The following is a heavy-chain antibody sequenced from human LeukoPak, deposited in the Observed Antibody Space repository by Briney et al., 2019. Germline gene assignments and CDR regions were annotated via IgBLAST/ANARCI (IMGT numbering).Heavy chain of an antibody. CDR1: GFTFRSYE. Sequence: GGSLTLSCEDSGFTFRSYEMNWVRQAPGKGLEWIAYLSSSGSAFSYADSVKGQFTIARDNAKNSVYMEMNSLRADDTAVYYCARDLSSLFDYWGQGTLVTVSS. CDR2: LSSSGSAF. V-gene: IGHV3-48*03. J-gene: IGHJ4*02. CDR3: ARDLSSLFDY.